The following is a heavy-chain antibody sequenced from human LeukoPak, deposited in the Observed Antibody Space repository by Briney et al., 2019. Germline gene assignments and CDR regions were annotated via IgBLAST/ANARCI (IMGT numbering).Heavy chain of an antibody. CDR2: IYYSGST. D-gene: IGHD3-22*01. CDR1: GASISSSSYY. V-gene: IGHV4-39*01. CDR3: ARLYYDSSGYYQICYFDY. J-gene: IGHJ4*02. Sequence: SETLSLTCTVSGASISSSSYYWGWLRQPPGKGLEWIGSIYYSGSTYYNPSLKSPFTISVDTSKNKFSLNLSSETAADTAVYYCARLYYDSSGYYQICYFDYWGQGTLVTVSS.